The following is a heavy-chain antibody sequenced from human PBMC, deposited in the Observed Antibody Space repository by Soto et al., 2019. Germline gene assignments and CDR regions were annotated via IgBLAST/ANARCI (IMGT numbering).Heavy chain of an antibody. D-gene: IGHD6-6*01. V-gene: IGHV4-34*01. CDR2: INHSGST. CDR3: ARGRPRVGWFDP. J-gene: IGHJ5*02. Sequence: PSETLSLTCSVYGGSFSGYYWSWSRQPPGKGLEWIGEINHSGSTNYNPSLKSRVTTSVDTSKNQFSLKLSSVTAADTAVYYCARGRPRVGWFDPWGQGTLVTVSS. CDR1: GGSFSGYY.